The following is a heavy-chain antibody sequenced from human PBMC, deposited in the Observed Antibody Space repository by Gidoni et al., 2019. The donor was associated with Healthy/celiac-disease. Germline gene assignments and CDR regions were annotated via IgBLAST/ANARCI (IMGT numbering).Heavy chain of an antibody. CDR2: NSSSSSYI. CDR3: ASASGVVTANDAFDI. Sequence: EVQLVESGGGLVKPGGSLRLSCAASGFPFSSYSMNWVRQAPGQGLEWVASNSSSSSYIYYADSVKGRFTISRDNAKNSLYLQMNSLRAEDTAVYYCASASGVVTANDAFDIWGQGTMVTVSS. CDR1: GFPFSSYS. V-gene: IGHV3-21*01. J-gene: IGHJ3*02. D-gene: IGHD2-21*02.